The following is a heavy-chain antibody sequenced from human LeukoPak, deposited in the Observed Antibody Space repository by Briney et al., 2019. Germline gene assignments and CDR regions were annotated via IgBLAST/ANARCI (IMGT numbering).Heavy chain of an antibody. J-gene: IGHJ4*02. V-gene: IGHV1-18*01. D-gene: IGHD1-26*01. Sequence: ASVKVSCKAAGSTFTSYGISWVRQAPGQGLEWMGWISAYNGNTNYAQKLQGRVTMTTDTSTSTAYMELRSLRSDDTAVYYCAREEWEGSSVDYWGQGTLVTVSS. CDR2: ISAYNGNT. CDR1: GSTFTSYG. CDR3: AREEWEGSSVDY.